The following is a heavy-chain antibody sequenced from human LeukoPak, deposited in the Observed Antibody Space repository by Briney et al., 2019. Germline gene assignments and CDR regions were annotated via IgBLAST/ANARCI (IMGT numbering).Heavy chain of an antibody. J-gene: IGHJ4*02. CDR1: GFPLSSYA. CDR2: IKSKTDGGTL. V-gene: IGHV3-15*05. D-gene: IGHD3-10*01. CDR3: TTVTLRPVGL. Sequence: GGSLRLSCAVSGFPLSSYAMSWVRQAPGKGLEWVGRIKSKTDGGTLDYAAPVKGRFTISRDDSKNTLFLQMNSLKIEDTAVYYCTTVTLRPVGLWGQGTLVTVSS.